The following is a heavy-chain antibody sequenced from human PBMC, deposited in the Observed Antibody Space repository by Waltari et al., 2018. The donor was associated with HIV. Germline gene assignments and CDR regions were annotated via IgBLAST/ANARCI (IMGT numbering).Heavy chain of an antibody. V-gene: IGHV3-74*01. CDR3: SRDTFGEYDY. CDR2: INIDGIRI. CDR1: GFSVSSYW. Sequence: EVQLVQSGGGLIKPGGSLRLSCAASGFSVSSYWMHWVRQTPGKGLVWVSRINIDGIRIDYADSVRGRFTISRDSAKNTLSLQMNSLTEEDTAVYYCSRDTFGEYDYWGQGTLVTVSS. D-gene: IGHD3-10*01. J-gene: IGHJ4*02.